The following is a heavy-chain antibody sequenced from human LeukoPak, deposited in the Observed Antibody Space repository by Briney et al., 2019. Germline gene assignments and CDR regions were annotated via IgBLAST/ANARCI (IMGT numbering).Heavy chain of an antibody. J-gene: IGHJ4*02. CDR2: INHSGST. Sequence: PSETLSLTCAVYGGSFSGYYWSWIRQPPGKGLEWIGEINHSGSTNYNPSLKSRVTISVDTSKNQFSLKLSSVTAADTAVYYCARQSTLRYFDYWGQGTLVTVSS. CDR3: ARQSTLRYFDY. CDR1: GGSFSGYY. V-gene: IGHV4-34*01.